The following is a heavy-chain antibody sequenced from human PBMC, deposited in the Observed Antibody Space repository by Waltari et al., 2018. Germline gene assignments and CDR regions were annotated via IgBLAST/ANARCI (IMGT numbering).Heavy chain of an antibody. CDR3: AKALIFLEWLDY. CDR1: GFTFRSYA. J-gene: IGHJ4*02. Sequence: EVQLLESGGGLVQPGGSLRLSCAASGFTFRSYAMSWVRQAPGKGLEWVSAISGSGGSTYYADSVKGRFTISRDNSKNTLYLQMNSLRAEDTAVYYCAKALIFLEWLDYWGQGTLVTVSS. V-gene: IGHV3-23*01. D-gene: IGHD3-3*01. CDR2: ISGSGGST.